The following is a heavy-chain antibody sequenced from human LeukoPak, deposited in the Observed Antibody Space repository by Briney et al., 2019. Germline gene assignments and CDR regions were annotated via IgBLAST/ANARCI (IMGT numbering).Heavy chain of an antibody. V-gene: IGHV4-59*12. J-gene: IGHJ5*02. CDR1: GGSISRYH. CDR2: ILYSGYT. D-gene: IGHD3-16*02. Sequence: SETLSLTCSVSGGSISRYHWSWIRQPPGKGLEWIGYILYSGYTSYNPSLKNRVTISVDTSKNQFSLKLSSVTAADTAVYYCARPSRDLGELSLSPNWFDPWGQGTLVTVSS. CDR3: ARPSRDLGELSLSPNWFDP.